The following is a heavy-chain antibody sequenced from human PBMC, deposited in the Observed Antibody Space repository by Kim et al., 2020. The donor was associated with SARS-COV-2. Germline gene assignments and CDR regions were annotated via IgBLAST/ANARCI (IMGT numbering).Heavy chain of an antibody. CDR1: GFTFGDYT. J-gene: IGHJ6*02. CDR2: ISWNGGTI. Sequence: GGSLRLSCVGSGFTFGDYTIQWVRQAPGKGLEWVSGISWNGGTIGYADSVKGRFVITRDDAKNSVYLHMTSLRAEDTALYFCAKNLESFRTPGATDVWG. CDR3: AKNLESFRTPGATDV. D-gene: IGHD1-26*01. V-gene: IGHV3-9*01.